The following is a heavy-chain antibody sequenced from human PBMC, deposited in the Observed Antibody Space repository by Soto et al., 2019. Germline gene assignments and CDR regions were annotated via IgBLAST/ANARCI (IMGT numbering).Heavy chain of an antibody. D-gene: IGHD3-22*01. CDR1: GGTFSTYT. CDR3: ARSQDSSGYWNNCFDP. J-gene: IGHJ5*02. V-gene: IGHV1-69*13. CDR2: IIPLFGTA. Sequence: SVKVSCKASGGTFSTYTMTWVRQAPGQGLEWMGGIIPLFGTANYAQKFQVRVTITADESTSTVYMELSSLRSEDTAVYYCARSQDSSGYWNNCFDPWGQGTLVTVSS.